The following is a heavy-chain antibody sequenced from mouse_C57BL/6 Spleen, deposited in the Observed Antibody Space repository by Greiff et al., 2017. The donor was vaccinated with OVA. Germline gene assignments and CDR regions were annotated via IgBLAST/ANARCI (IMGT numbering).Heavy chain of an antibody. CDR1: GYTFTSYW. CDR2: IYPGSGSP. CDR3: ARRRVYYGYDEGYYYAMDD. D-gene: IGHD2-2*01. Sequence: VQLHQPGAELVKPGASVKMSCKASGYTFTSYWITWVKQRPGPGLEWIGDIYPGSGSPNYNEKFKSKATLTVDTSSSTAYMQLSSLTSEDSAVYYCARRRVYYGYDEGYYYAMDDWGQGTSVTVSS. V-gene: IGHV1-55*01. J-gene: IGHJ4*01.